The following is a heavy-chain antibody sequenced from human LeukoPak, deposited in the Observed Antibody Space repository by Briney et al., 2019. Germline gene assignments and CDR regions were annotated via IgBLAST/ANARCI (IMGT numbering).Heavy chain of an antibody. J-gene: IGHJ6*02. D-gene: IGHD6-19*01. V-gene: IGHV1-46*01. CDR1: GYTFTNYY. CDR2: INPTGGST. Sequence: ASVKVSCTASGYTFTNYYIHWVRQAPGQGLEWMGIINPTGGSTTYAQKFQGGVTMTRDTSTNTVYMDLSSLRFEDTAVYYCARANFEAVAGTCRYYGMDVWGQGTTVTVSS. CDR3: ARANFEAVAGTCRYYGMDV.